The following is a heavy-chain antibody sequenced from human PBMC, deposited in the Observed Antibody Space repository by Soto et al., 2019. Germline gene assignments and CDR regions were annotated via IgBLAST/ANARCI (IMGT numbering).Heavy chain of an antibody. CDR1: GYTFTRYG. Sequence: GASVKVSCKASGYTFTRYGISWVRQAPGQGLEWMGWISAYNGNTNYAQKLQGRVTMTTDTSTSTAYMELRSLRSDDTAVYYCAREGDSSSWYSTDYWGQGTLVTVSS. CDR2: ISAYNGNT. V-gene: IGHV1-18*04. J-gene: IGHJ4*02. CDR3: AREGDSSSWYSTDY. D-gene: IGHD6-13*01.